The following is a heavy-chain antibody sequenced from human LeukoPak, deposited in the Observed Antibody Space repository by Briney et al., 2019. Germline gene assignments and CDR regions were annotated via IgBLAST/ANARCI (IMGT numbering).Heavy chain of an antibody. D-gene: IGHD2-21*01. CDR1: GFTFNSYA. CDR3: AKGQFLDY. Sequence: PGGSLRLSCAASGFTFNSYAMNWVRQGPGKGLEWVSVIDGGRGSTYYSDSVKGRFTISRDTSKNTLYLRMNSLRADDTAVYYCAKGQFLDYWGQGTLVSVS. V-gene: IGHV3-23*01. CDR2: IDGGRGST. J-gene: IGHJ4*02.